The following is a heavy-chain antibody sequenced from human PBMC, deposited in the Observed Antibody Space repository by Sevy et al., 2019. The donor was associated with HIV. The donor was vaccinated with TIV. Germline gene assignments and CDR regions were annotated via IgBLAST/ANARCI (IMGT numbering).Heavy chain of an antibody. CDR2: INGGGGST. Sequence: GGYLRLSCVASGFRFSAFGMARVRQAAGEGLEWVSGINGGGGSTYYRNSVKGRFTVSRDNSKNTVYLQMNSLRADDTAVYYCAKAPYYDFWSHNYNNWFDPWGQGTLVTVSS. V-gene: IGHV3-23*01. J-gene: IGHJ5*02. D-gene: IGHD3-3*01. CDR1: GFRFSAFG. CDR3: AKAPYYDFWSHNYNNWFDP.